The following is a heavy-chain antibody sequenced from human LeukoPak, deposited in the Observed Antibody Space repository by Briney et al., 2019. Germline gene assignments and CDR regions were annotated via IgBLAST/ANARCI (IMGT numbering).Heavy chain of an antibody. Sequence: SETLSLTCTVSGGSMDDYYWNWIRQPPGKGLEWIGYISYSGDTNYNPSLKSRVTISVDSSKNQFSLKLTSVTAADTAVYYCARSPQSSGWYGFFDYWGQRTLVTVSS. V-gene: IGHV4-59*01. J-gene: IGHJ4*02. D-gene: IGHD6-19*01. CDR3: ARSPQSSGWYGFFDY. CDR1: GGSMDDYY. CDR2: ISYSGDT.